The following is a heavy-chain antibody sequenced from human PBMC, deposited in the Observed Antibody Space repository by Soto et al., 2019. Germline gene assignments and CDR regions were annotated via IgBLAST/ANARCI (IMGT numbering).Heavy chain of an antibody. J-gene: IGHJ4*02. D-gene: IGHD5-12*01. CDR1: GFTFSSYS. CDR2: ISSSSSYI. Sequence: GSLRLSCAASGFTFSSYSMNWVRQAPGKGLEWVSSISSSSSYIYYADSVKGRFTISRDNAKNSLYLQMNSLRAEDTAVYYCAREVSKYSGYDFDYWGQGTLVTVSS. V-gene: IGHV3-21*01. CDR3: AREVSKYSGYDFDY.